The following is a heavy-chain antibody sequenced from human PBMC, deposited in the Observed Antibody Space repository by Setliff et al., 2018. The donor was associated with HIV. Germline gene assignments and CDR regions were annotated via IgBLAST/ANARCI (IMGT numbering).Heavy chain of an antibody. D-gene: IGHD1-1*01. CDR3: ASSAGAVPTTAPYGDYYYYFYMDV. CDR1: GGIFSRFA. J-gene: IGHJ6*03. Sequence: SVKVSCKASGGIFSRFAFSWVRQAPGQGLEWMGGIIPIFGTPNYAQKFQGRVTITTDESTNTVFMELYSLTSEDTAIYYCASSAGAVPTTAPYGDYYYYFYMDVWGKGTTVTVSS. CDR2: IIPIFGTP. V-gene: IGHV1-69*05.